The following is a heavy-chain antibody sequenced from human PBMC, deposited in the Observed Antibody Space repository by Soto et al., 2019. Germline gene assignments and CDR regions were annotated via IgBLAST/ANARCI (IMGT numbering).Heavy chain of an antibody. CDR2: IYYSGST. V-gene: IGHV4-59*01. D-gene: IGHD6-13*01. Sequence: SETLSLTCTVSGGSISSYYWSWIRQPPGKGLEWIGYIYYSGSTNYNPSLKSRVTISVDTSKNQFSLKLSSVTAADTAVYYCASSGGAGYSSSWFYFDYWGQGTLVTVSS. CDR3: ASSGGAGYSSSWFYFDY. CDR1: GGSISSYY. J-gene: IGHJ4*02.